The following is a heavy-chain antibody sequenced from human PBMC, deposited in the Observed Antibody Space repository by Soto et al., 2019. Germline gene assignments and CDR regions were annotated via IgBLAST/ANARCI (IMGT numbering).Heavy chain of an antibody. CDR1: GFTLSDYW. CDR3: VRGCGRPSCPYYIDV. Sequence: GGSLRLSCAASGFTLSDYWMHWVRQVPGKGLLWVSRISVDGRDTTYADSVKGRFTISRDNAQNTLYLQMDCLRAEDTAVYYCVRGCGRPSCPYYIDVGGKGTTVTVSS. J-gene: IGHJ6*03. V-gene: IGHV3-74*03. D-gene: IGHD2-2*01. CDR2: ISVDGRDT.